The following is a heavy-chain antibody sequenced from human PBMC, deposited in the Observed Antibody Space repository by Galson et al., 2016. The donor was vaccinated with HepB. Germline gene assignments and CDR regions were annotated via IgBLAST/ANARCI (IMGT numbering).Heavy chain of an antibody. Sequence: SLRLSCAASGFTFSXXXMIXXXQAXXXGLXXVAXXXRDXXXKXXXDPXXGRFTISRDNAKTSLYLQMXILRADDTAVYYCVRGPDYGDRPDFLDFWGPGAXXTVSS. CDR2: XXRDXXXK. CDR1: GFTFSXXX. J-gene: IGHJ4*02. V-gene: IGHV3-7*01. D-gene: IGHD4-17*01. CDR3: VRGPDYGDRPDFLDF.